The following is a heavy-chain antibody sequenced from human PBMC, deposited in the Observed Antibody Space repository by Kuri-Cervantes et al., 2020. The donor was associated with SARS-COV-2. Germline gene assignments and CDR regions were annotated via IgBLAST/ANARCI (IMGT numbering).Heavy chain of an antibody. V-gene: IGHV3-9*01. CDR1: GFTFDDYA. CDR2: ISWNSGSI. Sequence: LSLTCAASGFTFDDYAMHWVRQAPGKGLEWVSGISWNSGSIGYADSVKGRFTISRDNAKNSLYLQMNSLRAEDTAVYYCARAIGTGYSSSWYLGGAFDIWGQGTMVTVSS. J-gene: IGHJ3*02. D-gene: IGHD6-13*01. CDR3: ARAIGTGYSSSWYLGGAFDI.